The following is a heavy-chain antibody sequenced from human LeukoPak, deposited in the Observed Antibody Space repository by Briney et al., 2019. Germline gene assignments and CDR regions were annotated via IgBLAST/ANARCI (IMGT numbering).Heavy chain of an antibody. V-gene: IGHV4-59*12. CDR3: ARGQNYDILTGYYVEKNWFDP. J-gene: IGHJ5*02. Sequence: SETLSLTCTVSGGSISSYYWSWIRQPPGKGLEWIGYISNSGITNYNPSLKSRVTISVDTSRNQFSLKLSSVTAADTAVYYCARGQNYDILTGYYVEKNWFDPWGQGTLVTVSS. D-gene: IGHD3-9*01. CDR1: GGSISSYY. CDR2: ISNSGIT.